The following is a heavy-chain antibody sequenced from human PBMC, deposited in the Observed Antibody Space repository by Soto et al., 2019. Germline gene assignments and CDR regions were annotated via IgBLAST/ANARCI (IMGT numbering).Heavy chain of an antibody. V-gene: IGHV3-48*02. CDR3: ARDRGSSGMFELDV. Sequence: GGSLRLSCVASQFPFDVYSMHWVRQAPGKGLEWVSYIRHTTSATFYADAVEGRFTISRDNRKNSLFLQMNSLRDDDTGVYFCARDRGSSGMFELDVWGPGTLVTVSS. CDR2: IRHTTSAT. D-gene: IGHD6-19*01. J-gene: IGHJ3*01. CDR1: QFPFDVYS.